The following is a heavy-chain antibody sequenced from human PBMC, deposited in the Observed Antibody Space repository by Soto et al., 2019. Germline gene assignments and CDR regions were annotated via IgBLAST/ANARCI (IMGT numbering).Heavy chain of an antibody. V-gene: IGHV3-9*01. CDR2: ISWNSGSI. CDR1: GFTFDDYA. Sequence: EVQLVESGGGLVQPGRSLRLSCAASGFTFDDYAMHWVRQAPGKGLEWVSGISWNSGSIGYADSVKGRFTISRDNAKNSLYLQLNSLRAQDTALYYCAKAEVVATLDYWGQGTLVTVSS. D-gene: IGHD2-15*01. J-gene: IGHJ4*02. CDR3: AKAEVVATLDY.